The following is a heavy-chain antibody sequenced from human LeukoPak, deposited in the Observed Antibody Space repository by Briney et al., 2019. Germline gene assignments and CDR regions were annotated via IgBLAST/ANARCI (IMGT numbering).Heavy chain of an antibody. D-gene: IGHD3-22*01. CDR2: IYSRGDT. J-gene: IGHJ4*02. V-gene: IGHV4-4*07. Sequence: SETLSLTCTVSGGSISSYYWSWIRQPAGEGLEWTGRIYSRGDTYYNPSLNSRVTMSVDTSKNQFSLSLNSVTAADTAVYYCARDAYYYDSSGYYILDSWGQGTLVTVSS. CDR3: ARDAYYYDSSGYYILDS. CDR1: GGSISSYY.